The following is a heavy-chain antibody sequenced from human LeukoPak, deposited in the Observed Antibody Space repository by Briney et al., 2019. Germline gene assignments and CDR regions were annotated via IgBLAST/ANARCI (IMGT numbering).Heavy chain of an antibody. J-gene: IGHJ3*02. CDR3: ARDHSSSWSGDAFDI. D-gene: IGHD6-13*01. CDR1: GFTFSSYA. CDR2: ISYDGSNK. V-gene: IGHV3-30-3*01. Sequence: GRPLRLSCAASGFTFSSYAMHWVRQAPGKGLEWVAVISYDGSNKYYADSVKGRFTISRDNSKNTLYLQMNSLRAEDTAVYYCARDHSSSWSGDAFDIWGQGTMVTVSS.